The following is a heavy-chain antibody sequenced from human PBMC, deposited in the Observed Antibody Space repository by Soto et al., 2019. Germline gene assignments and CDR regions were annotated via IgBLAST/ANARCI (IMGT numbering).Heavy chain of an antibody. Sequence: SETLSLTCTVSGGSISSSSYYWGWIRQPPGKGLEWIGSIYYSGSTYYNPSLKSRVTISVDTSKNQFSLKLSSVTAADTAVYYCARIVVVPAATAEYYFDYWGQGTLVTVSS. V-gene: IGHV4-39*01. CDR2: IYYSGST. J-gene: IGHJ4*02. CDR3: ARIVVVPAATAEYYFDY. CDR1: GGSISSSSYY. D-gene: IGHD2-2*01.